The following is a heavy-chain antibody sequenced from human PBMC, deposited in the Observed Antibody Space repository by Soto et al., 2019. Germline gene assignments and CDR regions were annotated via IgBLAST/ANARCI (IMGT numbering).Heavy chain of an antibody. CDR1: GYSFRTHG. V-gene: IGHV1-18*01. Sequence: QVQLVQSGAEVKTPGASVKVCCRASGYSFRTHGISWVRQAPGQGLEWMGWISTYDDKTNFPQKFQGRITMTTDTSTTTAYMELRSLRSDDTAVYFCARDLGYCNSSGCFRNWFDPWGQRPLVTVSP. D-gene: IGHD2-15*01. J-gene: IGHJ5*02. CDR2: ISTYDDKT. CDR3: ARDLGYCNSSGCFRNWFDP.